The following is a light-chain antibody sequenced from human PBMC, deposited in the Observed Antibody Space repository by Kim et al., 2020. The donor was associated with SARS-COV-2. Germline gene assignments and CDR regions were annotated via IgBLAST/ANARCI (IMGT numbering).Light chain of an antibody. V-gene: IGKV3-20*01. J-gene: IGKJ5*01. Sequence: SPGERATLSCRASQSVSSSYLAWYQQKPGQAPRLLIYGASCRATGIPDRFSGSGSGTDFTLTISRLEPEDFAVYYCQHYGTSPATFGQGTRLEIK. CDR3: QHYGTSPAT. CDR1: QSVSSSY. CDR2: GAS.